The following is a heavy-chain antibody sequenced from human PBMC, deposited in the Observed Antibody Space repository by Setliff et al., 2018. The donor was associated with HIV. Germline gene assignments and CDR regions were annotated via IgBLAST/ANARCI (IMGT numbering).Heavy chain of an antibody. V-gene: IGHV1-46*01. CDR1: GYTFTSYY. Sequence: ASVKVSCKASGYTFTSYYMHWVRQAPGQGLEWMGIINPSGGSTSYAQKFQGRVTMTRDTSTSTVYMELSSLRSEDTAVYYCARGGVLLWFGERGPLDPRGQGTLVTVSS. D-gene: IGHD3-10*01. CDR2: INPSGGST. CDR3: ARGGVLLWFGERGPLDP. J-gene: IGHJ5*02.